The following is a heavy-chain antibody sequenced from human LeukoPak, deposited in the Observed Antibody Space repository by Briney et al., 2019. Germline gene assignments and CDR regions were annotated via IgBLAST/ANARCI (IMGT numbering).Heavy chain of an antibody. Sequence: SVKVSCKASGYTFTSYGISWVRQAPGQGLEWMGRIIPILGIANYAQKFQGRVTITADKSTSTAYMELSSLRSEDTAVYYCATSPLTGQDAFDIWGQGTMVTVSS. CDR3: ATSPLTGQDAFDI. D-gene: IGHD1-20*01. V-gene: IGHV1-69*04. J-gene: IGHJ3*02. CDR1: GYTFTSYG. CDR2: IIPILGIA.